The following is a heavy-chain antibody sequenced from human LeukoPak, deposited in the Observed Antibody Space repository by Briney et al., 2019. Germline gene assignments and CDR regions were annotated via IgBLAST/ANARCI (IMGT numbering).Heavy chain of an antibody. J-gene: IGHJ4*02. CDR2: FNHSGSA. D-gene: IGHD5-24*01. CDR1: GGSFSGYY. CDR3: ARESGGREMATPVLDY. V-gene: IGHV4-34*01. Sequence: SETLSLTCAVYGGSFSGYYWNWIRKPPGKGREGFREFNHSGSANSNPSLKSRVTISPDTSKTQFSLKLTSVTAADTAVYYCARESGGREMATPVLDYWGQGTLVTVSS.